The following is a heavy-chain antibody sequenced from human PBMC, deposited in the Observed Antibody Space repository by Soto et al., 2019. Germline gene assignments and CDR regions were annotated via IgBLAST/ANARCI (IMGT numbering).Heavy chain of an antibody. CDR2: IYWDADK. CDR1: GFSLSTSGVG. CDR3: AHHGYYSYGLEV. V-gene: IGHV2-5*02. J-gene: IGHJ6*02. Sequence: QITLKESGPTLVKPTQTLTLTCTFSGFSLSTSGVGVGWIRQPPRKALEWLALIYWDADKRYSPSLKSRLTISKDTSKNQVVLTMTNMDPVDTAKYYCAHHGYYSYGLEVWGQGTTVTVSS.